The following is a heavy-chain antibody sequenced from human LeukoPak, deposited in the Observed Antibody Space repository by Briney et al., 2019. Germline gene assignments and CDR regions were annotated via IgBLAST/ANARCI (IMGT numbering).Heavy chain of an antibody. Sequence: GESLKISCKGSGYTFATYWIGWVRQMPGKGLEWMGIIYPGDSRTTYSPSFQGQVTISADKSISTAYLQWSSLKASDTAMYYCARLSYDSSGSHDYWGQGTLVTVSS. D-gene: IGHD3-22*01. J-gene: IGHJ4*02. V-gene: IGHV5-51*01. CDR3: ARLSYDSSGSHDY. CDR1: GYTFATYW. CDR2: IYPGDSRT.